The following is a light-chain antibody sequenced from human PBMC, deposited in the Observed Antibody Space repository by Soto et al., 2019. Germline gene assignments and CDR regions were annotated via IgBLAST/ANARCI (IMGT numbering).Light chain of an antibody. J-gene: IGKJ5*01. CDR3: QQRSNWPPIT. V-gene: IGKV3-11*01. CDR2: EAS. Sequence: DIVLTQSTGTLSLSPGEGPTISCRASQSVRRYLAWYQQKPGQAPRLLIYEASSRANGIPARFSGSGSGTDFTLTISSLEPEDFAVYYCQQRSNWPPITFGQGTRLEIK. CDR1: QSVRRY.